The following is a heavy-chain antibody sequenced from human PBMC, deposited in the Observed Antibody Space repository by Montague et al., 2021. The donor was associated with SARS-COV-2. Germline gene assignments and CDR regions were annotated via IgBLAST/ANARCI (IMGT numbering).Heavy chain of an antibody. Sequence: SETLSFTCAISGGSFSNYYWSWIRQPPGKGLEWIGEVNQSGTTIYNPSVKSGVTISEDASKNQFYLRLNSVTAADTAVYYCARGRRTVVVPGAGPAGRAFDIWGQGTMVTVSS. CDR3: ARGRRTVVVPGAGPAGRAFDI. V-gene: IGHV4-34*01. CDR2: VNQSGTT. CDR1: GGSFSNYY. D-gene: IGHD2-2*01. J-gene: IGHJ3*02.